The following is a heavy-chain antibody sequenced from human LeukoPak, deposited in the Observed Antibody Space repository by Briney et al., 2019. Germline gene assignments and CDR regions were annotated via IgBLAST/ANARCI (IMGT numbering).Heavy chain of an antibody. J-gene: IGHJ6*02. CDR3: ARDTDYYGMDV. CDR2: INAGNGNT. Sequence: ASVKVSCQASGYTFTSYAMYWVGQAPGQGLEWMGWINAGNGNTKYSQKFQGRVTITRDTSASTAYMELSSLRSEDTAVYYCARDTDYYGMDVWGQGTTVTVSS. CDR1: GYTFTSYA. V-gene: IGHV1-3*01.